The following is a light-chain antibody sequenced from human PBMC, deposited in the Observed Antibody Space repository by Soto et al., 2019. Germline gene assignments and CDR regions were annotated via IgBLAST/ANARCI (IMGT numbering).Light chain of an antibody. CDR3: QQFIDGWT. CDR2: DAS. V-gene: IGKV1-5*01. Sequence: DIQMTHSPSTLSASIGDRVTITCRASQSINNRLAWYQQMPGKAPNLLIYDASSLESGVPSRFRGSGSETEFTLTISGLQPDDFATYYCQQFIDGWTFGQGNKVEIX. J-gene: IGKJ1*01. CDR1: QSINNR.